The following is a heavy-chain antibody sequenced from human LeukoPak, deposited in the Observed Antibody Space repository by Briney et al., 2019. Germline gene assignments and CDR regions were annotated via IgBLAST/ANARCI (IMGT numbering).Heavy chain of an antibody. V-gene: IGHV3-30*02. CDR1: GFTFSSYG. CDR2: IRYDGSNK. J-gene: IGHJ4*02. CDR3: AKDPMTYYDFWSGGPTFFDY. D-gene: IGHD3-3*01. Sequence: GGSLRLSCAASGFTFSSYGMHWVRQAPGKGLEWVAFIRYDGSNKYYADSVKGRFTISRDNSKNTLYLQMNSLRAEDTAVYYYAKDPMTYYDFWSGGPTFFDYWGQGTLVTVSS.